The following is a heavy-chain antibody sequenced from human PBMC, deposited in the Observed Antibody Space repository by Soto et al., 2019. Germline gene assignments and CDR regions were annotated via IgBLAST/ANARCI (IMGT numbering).Heavy chain of an antibody. CDR3: ARSKMIQLQTYYFDY. J-gene: IGHJ4*02. CDR1: GGSISSYY. CDR2: IYYSGST. D-gene: IGHD5-18*01. V-gene: IGHV4-59*01. Sequence: QVQLQESGPGLVKPSETLSLTCTVSGGSISSYYWSWIRQPPGKGLEWIGYIYYSGSTNYNPSLNSRVTISVDTSKNQFSLKLSSVTAADTAVYYCARSKMIQLQTYYFDYWGQGTLVTVSS.